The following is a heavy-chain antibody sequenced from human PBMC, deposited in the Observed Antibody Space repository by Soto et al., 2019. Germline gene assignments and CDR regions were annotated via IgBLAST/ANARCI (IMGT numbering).Heavy chain of an antibody. Sequence: SETLSLTCTVSGGSISSYYWSWIRQPPGKGLEWIGYIYYSGSTNYNPSLKSRVTISVDTSKNQFSLKLTSVTAADTAVYYCARDSGTYYYFDYWGQGTLVTVSS. V-gene: IGHV4-59*01. CDR1: GGSISSYY. D-gene: IGHD1-26*01. CDR3: ARDSGTYYYFDY. J-gene: IGHJ4*02. CDR2: IYYSGST.